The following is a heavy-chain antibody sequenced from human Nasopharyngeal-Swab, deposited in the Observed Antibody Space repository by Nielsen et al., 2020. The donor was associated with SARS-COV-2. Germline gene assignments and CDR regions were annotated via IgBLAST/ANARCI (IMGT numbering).Heavy chain of an antibody. CDR2: FSYSGTT. Sequence: SETLSLTCTVSGDSISSNSYYWGWIRQSPGKGLEWIGSFSYSGTTYFNPSLKSRVTTSVDTSKNQFSVKLSSVTAADTAVYYCASYYYDSSDYSYWFDPWGQGTLVTVSS. J-gene: IGHJ5*02. V-gene: IGHV4-39*01. CDR1: GDSISSNSYY. D-gene: IGHD3-22*01. CDR3: ASYYYDSSDYSYWFDP.